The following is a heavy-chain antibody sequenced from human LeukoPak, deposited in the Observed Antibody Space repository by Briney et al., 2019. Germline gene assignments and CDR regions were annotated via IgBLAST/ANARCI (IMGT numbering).Heavy chain of an antibody. CDR1: GFTFSSYT. V-gene: IGHV3-21*01. CDR3: ARYSEVYYYVDV. D-gene: IGHD2-21*01. J-gene: IGHJ6*03. CDR2: ITSSSSYI. Sequence: PGGSLRLSCAASGFTFSSYTMNWVRQAPGKGPEWVSSITSSSSYIYYADSVKGRFTISRDNARNSLYLQMDNVRVEDTAVYFCARYSEVYYYVDVWGTGTTVTVSS.